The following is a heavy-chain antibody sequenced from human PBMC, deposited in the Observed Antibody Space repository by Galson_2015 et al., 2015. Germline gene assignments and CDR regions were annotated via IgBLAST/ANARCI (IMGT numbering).Heavy chain of an antibody. J-gene: IGHJ5*02. CDR1: GYTFTSYA. CDR3: ARSPLGYCSGGSCRTNWFDP. D-gene: IGHD2-15*01. CDR2: INAGNGNT. V-gene: IGHV1-3*01. Sequence: SVKVSCKASGYTFTSYAMHWVGQAPGQRLEWMGWINAGNGNTKYSQKFQGRVTITRDTSASTAYMELSSLRSEDTAVYYCARSPLGYCSGGSCRTNWFDPWGQGTLVTVSS.